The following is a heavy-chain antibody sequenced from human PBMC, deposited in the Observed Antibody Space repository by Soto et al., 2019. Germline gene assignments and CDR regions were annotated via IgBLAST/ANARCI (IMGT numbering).Heavy chain of an antibody. J-gene: IGHJ5*02. CDR2: INHSGST. D-gene: IGHD2-15*01. V-gene: IGHV4-34*01. CDR1: GGSFSGYY. Sequence: LSLTCAVYGGSFSGYYWSWIRQPPGKGLEWIGEINHSGSTNYNPSLKSRVTISVDTSKNQFSLKLSSVTAADTAVYYCARSGVVAATVNWFDPWGQGTLVTVSS. CDR3: ARSGVVAATVNWFDP.